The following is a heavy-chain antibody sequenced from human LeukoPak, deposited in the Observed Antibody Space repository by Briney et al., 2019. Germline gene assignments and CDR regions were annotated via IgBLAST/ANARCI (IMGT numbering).Heavy chain of an antibody. CDR2: IFSGGTSM. D-gene: IGHD2-15*01. CDR3: ARKGYCSGSNCYSDYFFYMDV. V-gene: IGHV3-21*03. Sequence: GGSLRLSCAASGFTFSSYEMNWVRQAPGKGPEWVSSIFSGGTSMYYADSVKGRFTISRDNAKDSLYLQMDSLRVEDTAVYYCARKGYCSGSNCYSDYFFYMDVWGKGTTVTVSS. CDR1: GFTFSSYE. J-gene: IGHJ6*03.